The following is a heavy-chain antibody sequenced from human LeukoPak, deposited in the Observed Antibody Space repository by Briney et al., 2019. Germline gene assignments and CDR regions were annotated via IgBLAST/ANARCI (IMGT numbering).Heavy chain of an antibody. CDR3: AKGEGYCSSTSCSNNWFDP. V-gene: IGHV3-33*06. Sequence: GRSLRLSCAASGFTFSSYGMRWVRQAPGKGLEWVAVIWHDGSNKYYADSVKGRFTISRDNSKNTLYLQMNSLRAEDTAVYYCAKGEGYCSSTSCSNNWFDPWGQGTLVTVSS. CDR1: GFTFSSYG. J-gene: IGHJ5*02. CDR2: IWHDGSNK. D-gene: IGHD2-2*01.